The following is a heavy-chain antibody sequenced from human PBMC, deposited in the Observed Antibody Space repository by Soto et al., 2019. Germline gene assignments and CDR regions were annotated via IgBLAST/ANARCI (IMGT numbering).Heavy chain of an antibody. J-gene: IGHJ4*02. CDR2: IYYSGST. V-gene: IGHV4-59*01. CDR3: ARGTYYYDSSGYYLADY. D-gene: IGHD3-22*01. Sequence: QVQLQESGPGLVKPSETLSLTCTVSGGSISSYYWSWIRQPPGKGLEWNGYIYYSGSTNYNPSLKRRVTISVDTSKKQFSLKLSSVTAADTAVYYCARGTYYYDSSGYYLADYWGQGTLVTVSS. CDR1: GGSISSYY.